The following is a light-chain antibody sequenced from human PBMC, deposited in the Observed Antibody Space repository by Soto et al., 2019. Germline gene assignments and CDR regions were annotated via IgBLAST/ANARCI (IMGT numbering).Light chain of an antibody. V-gene: IGKV3-11*01. J-gene: IGKJ5*01. CDR2: DAS. Sequence: VMTQSPATLSVSPGERASLSCGASQSVGNSLAWYRQKPGQAPRLLIYDASNRATGIPARFSGSGSGTDFTLTISSLEPEDFAVYYCQQRSNWPPITFGQGTRLEI. CDR3: QQRSNWPPIT. CDR1: QSVGNS.